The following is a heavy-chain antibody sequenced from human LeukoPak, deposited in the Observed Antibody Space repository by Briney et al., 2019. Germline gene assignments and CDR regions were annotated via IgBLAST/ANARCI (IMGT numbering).Heavy chain of an antibody. V-gene: IGHV3-33*06. CDR3: AKASVGFDY. CDR1: GFTFSSYG. D-gene: IGHD3-10*01. Sequence: GRSLRLSCAASGFTFSSYGMHWVRQAPGKGLEWVAVIWYDGSNKYYADPVKGRFTISRDNSKNTLYLQMNSLSAEDTAVYYCAKASVGFDYWGQGTLVTVSS. J-gene: IGHJ4*02. CDR2: IWYDGSNK.